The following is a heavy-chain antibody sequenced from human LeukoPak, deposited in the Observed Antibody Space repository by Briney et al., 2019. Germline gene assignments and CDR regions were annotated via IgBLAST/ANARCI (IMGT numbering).Heavy chain of an antibody. D-gene: IGHD3-22*01. CDR2: ISYFGAT. J-gene: IGHJ3*02. Sequence: SETLSLTCTVSGGSLSSINNHWGWTRQPPGKGLEWFGSISYFGATSYNPSLRSRVTISVDSSKNQFSLKLNSVTAADTAIYYCAREVEYYGSSGRRPHAFDIWGQGTVVTVSS. V-gene: IGHV4-39*02. CDR3: AREVEYYGSSGRRPHAFDI. CDR1: GGSLSSINNH.